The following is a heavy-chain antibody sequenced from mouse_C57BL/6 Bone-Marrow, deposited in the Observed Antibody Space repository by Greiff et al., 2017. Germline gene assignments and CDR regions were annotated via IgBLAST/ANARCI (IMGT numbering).Heavy chain of an antibody. D-gene: IGHD1-1*01. CDR3: ARKLGVAEDWYFDV. CDR2: ILPSIGRT. J-gene: IGHJ1*03. V-gene: IGHV15-2*01. CDR1: DSEVFPIAY. Sequence: QVQLQQSGSELRSPGSSVKLSCKDFDSEVFPIAYMSWVRQKPGHGFEWIGGILPSIGRTIYGEKFEDKATLVADTLSNTAYLELSRLTSEDSAIYYCARKLGVAEDWYFDVWGTGTTVTVSS.